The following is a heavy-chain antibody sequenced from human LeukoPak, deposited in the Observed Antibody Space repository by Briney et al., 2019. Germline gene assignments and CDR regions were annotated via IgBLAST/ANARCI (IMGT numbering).Heavy chain of an antibody. V-gene: IGHV4-31*01. CDR2: IYYSGST. CDR1: GGSISSGGYY. CDR3: ARALLGTTCFDY. J-gene: IGHJ4*02. Sequence: PSQTLSLTCTVSGGSISSGGYYWSWIRQHPGKGLEWIGYIYYSGSTYYNPSLKSQVTISVDTSKNQFSLMLSSVTAADTAVYYCARALLGTTCFDYWGQGTLVTVSS. D-gene: IGHD1-7*01.